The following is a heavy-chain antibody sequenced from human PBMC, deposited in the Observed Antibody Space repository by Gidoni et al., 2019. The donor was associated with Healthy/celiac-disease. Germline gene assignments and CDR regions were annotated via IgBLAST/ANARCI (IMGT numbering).Heavy chain of an antibody. CDR3: ARNLYAPDFWSGYYRNHYYYYYMDV. V-gene: IGHV3-33*01. CDR2: IWYDGSNK. D-gene: IGHD3-3*01. J-gene: IGHJ6*03. Sequence: QVQLVESGGGVVQPGRSLRLSCAASGFTFRSYGMHWVRQAPCKGLEWVAVIWYDGSNKYYADSVKGRFTISRDNSKNTLYLQMNSLRAEETAVYYCARNLYAPDFWSGYYRNHYYYYYMDVWGKGTTVTVSS. CDR1: GFTFRSYG.